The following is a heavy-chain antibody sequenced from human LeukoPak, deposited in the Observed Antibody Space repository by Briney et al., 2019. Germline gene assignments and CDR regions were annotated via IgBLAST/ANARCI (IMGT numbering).Heavy chain of an antibody. CDR3: ARGALSGERQH. D-gene: IGHD3-10*01. V-gene: IGHV1-69*04. Sequence: SVKVSCKASGGTFSSYAISWVRQAPGQGLEWMGRIIPILGIANYAQRFQGRVTITADKSTSTAYMELSSLRSEDTAVYYCARGALSGERQHWGQGTLVTVSS. J-gene: IGHJ1*01. CDR1: GGTFSSYA. CDR2: IIPILGIA.